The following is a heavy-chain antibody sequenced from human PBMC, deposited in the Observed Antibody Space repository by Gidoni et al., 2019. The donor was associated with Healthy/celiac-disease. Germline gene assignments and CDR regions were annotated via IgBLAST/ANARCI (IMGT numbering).Heavy chain of an antibody. CDR2: IIPIFGTA. CDR1: GGTFSSYA. V-gene: IGHV1-69*01. D-gene: IGHD6-6*01. Sequence: QVQLVQSGAEVKKPGSSVKVSCKASGGTFSSYAISWVRQAPGQGLEWMGGIIPIFGTANYAQKFQGRVTITADEFTSTAYMELSSLRSEDTAVYYCARSIAARPHPRPYYMDVWGKGTTVTVSS. J-gene: IGHJ6*03. CDR3: ARSIAARPHPRPYYMDV.